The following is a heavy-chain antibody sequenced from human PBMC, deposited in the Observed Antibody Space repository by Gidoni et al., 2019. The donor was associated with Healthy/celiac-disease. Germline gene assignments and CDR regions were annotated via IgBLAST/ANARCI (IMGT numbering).Heavy chain of an antibody. CDR2: IIPIFGTA. D-gene: IGHD6-6*01. J-gene: IGHJ3*02. CDR3: ARESGIAARLYAFDI. Sequence: GQGLEWMGGIIPIFGTANYAQKFQGRVTITADESTSTAYMELSSLRSEDTAVYYCARESGIAARLYAFDIWGQGTMVTVSS. V-gene: IGHV1-69*01.